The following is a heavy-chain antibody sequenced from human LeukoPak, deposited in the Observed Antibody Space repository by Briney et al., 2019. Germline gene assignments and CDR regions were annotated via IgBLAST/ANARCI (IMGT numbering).Heavy chain of an antibody. CDR2: IYTSGST. CDR3: ARGGLLEWLSSYYYYYMDV. J-gene: IGHJ6*03. CDR1: GGSISSGSYY. Sequence: SETLSLTCTVSGGSISSGSYYWSWIRQPAGKGLEWIGRIYTSGSTNYNPSLKSRVTIYVDASKNQFSLKLSSVTAADTAVYYCARGGLLEWLSSYYYYYMDVWGKGTTVTVSS. D-gene: IGHD3-3*01. V-gene: IGHV4-61*02.